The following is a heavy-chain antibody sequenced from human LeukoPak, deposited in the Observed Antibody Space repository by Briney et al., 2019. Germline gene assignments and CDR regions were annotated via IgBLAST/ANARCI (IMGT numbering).Heavy chain of an antibody. CDR1: GGSISSGGYY. J-gene: IGHJ4*02. D-gene: IGHD3-22*01. CDR3: ASGGSSGYFYAY. Sequence: SETLSLTCTVSGGSISSGGYYWSWIRQHPGKGLEWIGYIYYSGSTYYNPSLKSRVTISVDTSKNQFSLKLSSVTAADTAVYYCASGGSSGYFYAYWGQGTLVTVSS. V-gene: IGHV4-31*03. CDR2: IYYSGST.